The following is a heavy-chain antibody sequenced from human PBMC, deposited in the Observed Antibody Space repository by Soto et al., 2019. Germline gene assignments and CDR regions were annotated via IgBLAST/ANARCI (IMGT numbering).Heavy chain of an antibody. J-gene: IGHJ5*02. CDR1: GGSISSGGYS. CDR2: IYHSGST. D-gene: IGHD3-10*01. V-gene: IGHV4-30-2*01. Sequence: TLSLTCAVSGGSISSGGYSWSWIRQPPGKGLEWIGYIYHSGSTYYNPSLKSRVTISVDRSKNQFSLKLSSVTAADTAVYYCAREYYYNSGSSRWFDPWGPGTLVTVSS. CDR3: AREYYYNSGSSRWFDP.